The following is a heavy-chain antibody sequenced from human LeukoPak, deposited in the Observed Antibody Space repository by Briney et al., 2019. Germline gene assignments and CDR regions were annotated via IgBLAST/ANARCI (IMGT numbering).Heavy chain of an antibody. CDR1: GASLTTHY. J-gene: IGHJ4*02. CDR2: VSKTGNT. D-gene: IGHD6-13*01. Sequence: PSETLSLTCTVSGASLTTHYWAWIRQPPGKGLEWIGFVSKTGNTNYSPSLKSRVTISRDTSKNTFSLNLTSLTPADTAVYFCARRAASSKFYYFDSWGQGTLVIVSS. V-gene: IGHV4-59*08. CDR3: ARRAASSKFYYFDS.